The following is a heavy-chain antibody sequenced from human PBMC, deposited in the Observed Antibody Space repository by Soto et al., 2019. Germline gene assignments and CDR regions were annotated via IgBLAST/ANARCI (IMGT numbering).Heavy chain of an antibody. CDR3: ARGPSYYDFWSGLVGYYYYYYMDV. CDR1: GYTFTSYG. CDR2: ISAYNGNT. Sequence: ASVKVSCKASGYTFTSYGISWVRQAPGQGLEWMGWISAYNGNTNYAQKLQGRVTMTTDTSTSTAYMELRSLRSDDTAVYYCARGPSYYDFWSGLVGYYYYYYMDVWGKGTTVTVSS. J-gene: IGHJ6*03. V-gene: IGHV1-18*01. D-gene: IGHD3-3*01.